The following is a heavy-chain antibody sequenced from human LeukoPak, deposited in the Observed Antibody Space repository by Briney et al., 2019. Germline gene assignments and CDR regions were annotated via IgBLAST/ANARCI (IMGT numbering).Heavy chain of an antibody. V-gene: IGHV3-21*01. CDR2: ISSSSSYI. Sequence: GGSLRLSCAASGFTFSSYSMNWVRQAPGKGLEWVSSISSSSSYIYYADSVKGRFTISRDNAKNSLYLQMNSLRAEDTAVYYCARDPIVPAALGGYYYYMDVWGKGTTVTVSS. CDR3: ARDPIVPAALGGYYYYMDV. D-gene: IGHD2-2*01. J-gene: IGHJ6*03. CDR1: GFTFSSYS.